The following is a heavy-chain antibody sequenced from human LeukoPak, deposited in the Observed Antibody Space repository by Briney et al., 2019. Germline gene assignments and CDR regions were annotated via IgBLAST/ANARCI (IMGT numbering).Heavy chain of an antibody. J-gene: IGHJ4*02. CDR3: ARERRDYYDSSGHFDY. D-gene: IGHD3-22*01. V-gene: IGHV1-69*13. Sequence: SVKVSCKASGGTFSSYAISWVRQAPGQGLEWMGVIIPIFGTANYAQKFQGRVTITADESTSTVYMELSSLRSEDTAVYYCARERRDYYDSSGHFDYWGQGTLVTVSS. CDR1: GGTFSSYA. CDR2: IIPIFGTA.